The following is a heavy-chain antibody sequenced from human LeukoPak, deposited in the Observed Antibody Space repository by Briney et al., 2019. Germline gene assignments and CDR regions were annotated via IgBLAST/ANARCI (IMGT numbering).Heavy chain of an antibody. Sequence: GGSLRLSCAASGIIFSNYWMHWVRQAPGKGLVWVSRINRDGSSTSYADSVKGRFTISRDNAKNSLYLQMNSLRAEDTAVYYCARDGGLISSSWYDYWGQGTLVTVSS. V-gene: IGHV3-74*01. CDR1: GIIFSNYW. J-gene: IGHJ4*02. D-gene: IGHD6-13*01. CDR3: ARDGGLISSSWYDY. CDR2: INRDGSST.